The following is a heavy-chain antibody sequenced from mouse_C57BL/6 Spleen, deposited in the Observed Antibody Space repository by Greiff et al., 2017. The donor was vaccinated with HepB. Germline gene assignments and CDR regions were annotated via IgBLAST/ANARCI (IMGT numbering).Heavy chain of an antibody. CDR3: AITTVVDWYFDV. V-gene: IGHV5-17*01. Sequence: EVNVVESGGGLVKPGGSLKLSCAASGFTFSDYGMHWVRQAPEKGLEWVAYISSGSSTIYYADTVKGRFTISRDNAKNTLFLQMTSLRSEDTAMYYCAITTVVDWYFDVWGTGTTVTVSS. CDR1: GFTFSDYG. J-gene: IGHJ1*03. D-gene: IGHD1-1*01. CDR2: ISSGSSTI.